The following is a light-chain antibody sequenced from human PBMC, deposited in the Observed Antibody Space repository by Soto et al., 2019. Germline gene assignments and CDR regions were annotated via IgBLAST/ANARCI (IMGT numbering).Light chain of an antibody. CDR1: SGDIGGYNY. J-gene: IGLJ2*01. V-gene: IGLV2-14*01. Sequence: QSALTQPAYVSGSPGQSITISCTGTSGDIGGYNYVSWYQQHPGKAPQLMIYEVSNRPSGVSNRFSGSKSGNTASLTISGLQAEDEADYYCSSYTSSSGVVFGGGTKLTVL. CDR2: EVS. CDR3: SSYTSSSGVV.